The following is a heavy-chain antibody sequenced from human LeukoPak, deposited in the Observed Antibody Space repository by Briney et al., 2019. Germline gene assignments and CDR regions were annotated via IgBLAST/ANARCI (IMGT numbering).Heavy chain of an antibody. CDR1: GFTFSSYG. J-gene: IGHJ4*02. D-gene: IGHD5-12*01. Sequence: PGGSLRLSCVASGFTFSSYGMHWVRQAPGKGLEWVAVISYDGSNKYYADSVKGRFTISRDNSKNTLYLQMNSLRAEDTAVYYCAKVGGVATISLFDYWGQGTLVTVSS. CDR3: AKVGGVATISLFDY. CDR2: ISYDGSNK. V-gene: IGHV3-30*18.